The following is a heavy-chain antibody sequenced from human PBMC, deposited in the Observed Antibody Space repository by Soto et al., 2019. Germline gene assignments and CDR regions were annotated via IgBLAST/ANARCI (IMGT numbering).Heavy chain of an antibody. Sequence: QVQLVQSGAEVKKPGASVKVSCKASGYAFPSYGLSWLRQAPGQGLEWMGWISAYNGNTNYAQKLQDRVTMTTDTSTSTAYMELRSLRSDDTAMYYSARLSGIAFDIWGQGTMVTVSS. CDR3: ARLSGIAFDI. CDR2: ISAYNGNT. CDR1: GYAFPSYG. J-gene: IGHJ3*02. V-gene: IGHV1-18*01. D-gene: IGHD1-26*01.